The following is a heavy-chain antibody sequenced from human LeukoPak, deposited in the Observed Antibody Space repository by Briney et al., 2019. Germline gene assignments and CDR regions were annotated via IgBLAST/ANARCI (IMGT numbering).Heavy chain of an antibody. CDR3: ARARISADTAMAIAPFDY. J-gene: IGHJ4*02. CDR1: GFTFSSYA. Sequence: PGGSLRLSCAASGFTFSSYAMHWVRQAPGKGLEWVAVISYDKSNKYYADSVKGRFTISRDNSKNTLYLQMDNLRAEDTAVYYCARARISADTAMAIAPFDYWGQGTLVTVSS. D-gene: IGHD5-18*01. V-gene: IGHV3-30-3*01. CDR2: ISYDKSNK.